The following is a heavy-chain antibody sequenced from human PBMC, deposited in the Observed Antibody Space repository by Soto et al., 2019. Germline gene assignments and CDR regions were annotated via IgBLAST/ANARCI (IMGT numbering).Heavy chain of an antibody. V-gene: IGHV4-31*03. D-gene: IGHD3-10*01. CDR2: ISYSGST. CDR3: ARESHASGSSLDY. J-gene: IGHJ4*02. CDR1: GGSISRGDYY. Sequence: TSETLSLTCTVSGGSISRGDYYWTWIRQHPGKGLEWIGHISYSGSTYSNPSLKSGVTISLDTSKNQFFLKVSSVTAADTAVYYCARESHASGSSLDYWGQGTLVTVSS.